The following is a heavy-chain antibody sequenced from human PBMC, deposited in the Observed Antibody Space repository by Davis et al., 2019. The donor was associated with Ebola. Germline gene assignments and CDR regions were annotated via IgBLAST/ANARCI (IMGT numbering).Heavy chain of an antibody. CDR2: FDPEDGET. Sequence: AASVKVSCKVSGYTLTELSMHWVRQAPGKGLEWMGGFDPEDGETIYAQKFQGRVTMTEDTSTDTAYMELSNLRSEDTAVYYCATWATVVTGTDAFDIWGQGTMVTVSS. CDR1: GYTLTELS. V-gene: IGHV1-24*01. J-gene: IGHJ3*02. CDR3: ATWATVVTGTDAFDI. D-gene: IGHD4-23*01.